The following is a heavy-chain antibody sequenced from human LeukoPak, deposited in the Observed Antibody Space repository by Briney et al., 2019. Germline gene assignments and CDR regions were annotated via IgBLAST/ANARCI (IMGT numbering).Heavy chain of an antibody. CDR2: ISSSGSTI. Sequence: GGSLRLSCAASGFTFSSYGMHWVRQAPGQGLEWVSYISSSGSTIYYADSVKGRFTISRDNAKNSLYLQMNSLRAEDTAVYYCARGKYYYDSSGYFSDYFDYWGQGTLVTVSS. CDR3: ARGKYYYDSSGYFSDYFDY. D-gene: IGHD3-22*01. J-gene: IGHJ4*02. V-gene: IGHV3-48*04. CDR1: GFTFSSYG.